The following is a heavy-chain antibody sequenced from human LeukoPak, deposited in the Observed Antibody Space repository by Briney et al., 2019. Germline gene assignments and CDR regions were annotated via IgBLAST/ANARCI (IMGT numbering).Heavy chain of an antibody. CDR1: GCTFSNYA. Sequence: GGSLTLTCSVSGCTFSNYAMHWVRQAPGKGLEYVSGISSNGGRTYYADSVKGRFTISRDNSKNTMYVQMSPLRVEDTAVYYCVKDPHSSGRYYFDYWGQGTLVTVSS. J-gene: IGHJ4*02. V-gene: IGHV3-64*05. CDR2: ISSNGGRT. CDR3: VKDPHSSGRYYFDY. D-gene: IGHD6-19*01.